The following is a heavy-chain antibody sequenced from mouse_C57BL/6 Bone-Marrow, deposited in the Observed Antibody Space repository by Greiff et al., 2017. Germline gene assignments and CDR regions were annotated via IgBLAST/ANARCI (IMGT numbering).Heavy chain of an antibody. Sequence: QVQLQQPGAELVMPGASVKLSCKASGYTFTSYWMHWVKQRPGQGLEWIGKIDPSDSSTNYNQKFKGKSTLTVDKSSSTAYMQLSSLTSEDSAVYYCASDSNYVWFAYWGQGTLVTVSA. CDR3: ASDSNYVWFAY. D-gene: IGHD2-5*01. CDR2: IDPSDSST. J-gene: IGHJ3*01. V-gene: IGHV1-69*01. CDR1: GYTFTSYW.